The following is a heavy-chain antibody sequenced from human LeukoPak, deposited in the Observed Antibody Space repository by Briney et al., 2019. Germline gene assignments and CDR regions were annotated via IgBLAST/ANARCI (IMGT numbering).Heavy chain of an antibody. CDR3: ARSDGYGLVGI. Sequence: SETLSLTCSVSGVSISSGSNYWGWIRQPPGKTLEWIGSIYSSGSTYYNLSLKSRVTILIDTAKNHVSLNLSSVTAADTAVYYCARSDGYGLVGIWGQGTMVTVSS. CDR2: IYSSGST. V-gene: IGHV4-39*07. CDR1: GVSISSGSNY. J-gene: IGHJ3*02. D-gene: IGHD3-10*01.